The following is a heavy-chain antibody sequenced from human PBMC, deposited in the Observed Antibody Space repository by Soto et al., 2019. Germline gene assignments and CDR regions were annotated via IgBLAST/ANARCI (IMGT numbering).Heavy chain of an antibody. J-gene: IGHJ5*02. CDR2: IYYSGST. CDR3: ARFHCSGGSCYSARSDNWFDP. Sequence: PSETLSLTCTVSGGSVSSGSYYWSWIRQPPGKGLEWIGYIYYSGSTNYNPSLKSRVTISVDTSKNQFSLKLSSVTAADTAVYYCARFHCSGGSCYSARSDNWFDPWGQGTLVTVSS. CDR1: GGSVSSGSYY. V-gene: IGHV4-61*01. D-gene: IGHD2-15*01.